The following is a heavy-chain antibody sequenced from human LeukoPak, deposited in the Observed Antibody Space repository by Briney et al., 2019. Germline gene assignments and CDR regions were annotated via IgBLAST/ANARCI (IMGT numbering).Heavy chain of an antibody. CDR2: ISYDGSNK. V-gene: IGHV3-30*04. D-gene: IGHD2-2*01. Sequence: GGSLRLSCAASGFTFSSYAMHWVRQAPGKGLEWVAVISYDGSNKYYADSVKGRFTISRDNSKNTLYLQMNSLRAEGTAVYYCAREDCSSTSCYGFDYWGQGTLVTVSS. CDR3: AREDCSSTSCYGFDY. J-gene: IGHJ4*02. CDR1: GFTFSSYA.